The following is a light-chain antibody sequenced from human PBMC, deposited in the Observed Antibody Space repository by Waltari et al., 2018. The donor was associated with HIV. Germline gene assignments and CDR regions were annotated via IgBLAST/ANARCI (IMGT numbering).Light chain of an antibody. Sequence: EVVMTQSPATLLESPGKTANLSCRASRSVGSSLAWYHQKPGRGPRLLIYGASSRASDVTPTFSGSGAGTDFSLSISSLRSDDLGIYYCQQYNTWPLTFGRGTTVEIK. CDR1: RSVGSS. J-gene: IGKJ1*01. V-gene: IGKV3-15*01. CDR3: QQYNTWPLT. CDR2: GAS.